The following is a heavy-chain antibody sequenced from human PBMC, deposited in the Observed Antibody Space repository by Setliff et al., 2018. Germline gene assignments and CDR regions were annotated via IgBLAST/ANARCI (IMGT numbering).Heavy chain of an antibody. J-gene: IGHJ5*02. D-gene: IGHD6-13*01. V-gene: IGHV4-59*08. CDR1: GGSISTYY. Sequence: SETLSLTCTVSGGSISTYYWSWIRQPPGKGLEWIGYIYYSGRTNYNPSLRSRVTISVDTSKNQFSLKVSSVTAADTAVYYCARGGGVAAAAWFDPWGQGTLVTVSS. CDR3: ARGGGVAAAAWFDP. CDR2: IYYSGRT.